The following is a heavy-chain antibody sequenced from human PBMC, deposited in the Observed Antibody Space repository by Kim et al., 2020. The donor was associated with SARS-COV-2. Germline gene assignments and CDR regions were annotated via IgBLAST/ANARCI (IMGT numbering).Heavy chain of an antibody. V-gene: IGHV3-30*18. CDR3: AKLATGIVVVSAPLSGAVDI. J-gene: IGHJ3*02. Sequence: GGSLRLSCAASGFTFRKYGIHWVRQAPGKGLEWVAIVSYDGSDKYYADSVRGRFTVSRDNSKNTLSLQMNSLRPEDKAVYYCAKLATGIVVVSAPLSGAVDIWGHGTMVTVSS. D-gene: IGHD2-2*01. CDR1: GFTFRKYG. CDR2: VSYDGSDK.